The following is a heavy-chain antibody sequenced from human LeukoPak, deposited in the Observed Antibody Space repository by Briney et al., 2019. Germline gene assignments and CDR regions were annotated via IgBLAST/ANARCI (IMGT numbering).Heavy chain of an antibody. CDR1: GGSISSGGYY. D-gene: IGHD4-11*01. Sequence: SETLSLTCTVSGGSISSGGYYWSWIRQHPGKGLEWIGRIYTSGSTNYNPSLKSRVTISVDTSKNQFSLKLSSVTAADTAVYYCARESPYDYSNYVFDYWGQGTLVTVSS. CDR3: ARESPYDYSNYVFDY. J-gene: IGHJ4*02. CDR2: IYTSGST. V-gene: IGHV4-61*02.